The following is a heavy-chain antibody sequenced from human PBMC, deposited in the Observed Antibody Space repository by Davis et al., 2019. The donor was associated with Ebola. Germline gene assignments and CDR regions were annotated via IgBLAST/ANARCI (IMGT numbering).Heavy chain of an antibody. J-gene: IGHJ6*02. Sequence: ASVKVSCKASGYTFTSYAMHWVRQAPGQRLEWMGWINAGNGNTKYSQKFQGRVTITRDTSASTAYMELSSLRSKDTAVYYCASITIFGVASLHYYGMDVWGQGTTVTVSS. CDR1: GYTFTSYA. CDR2: INAGNGNT. CDR3: ASITIFGVASLHYYGMDV. V-gene: IGHV1-3*01. D-gene: IGHD3-3*01.